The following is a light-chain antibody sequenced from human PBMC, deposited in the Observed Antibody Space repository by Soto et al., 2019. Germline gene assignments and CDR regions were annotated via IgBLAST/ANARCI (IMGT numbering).Light chain of an antibody. Sequence: EIVLTQSPATLALSPGERATLSCRASQSVSTYLAWYQQKPGQPPRLLIYDASTRTTGIPARFSGSGSGTDFTLAISSLEPEEFAVYYCQQRTKWPPTFGQGTKVEIK. CDR1: QSVSTY. J-gene: IGKJ1*01. CDR3: QQRTKWPPT. CDR2: DAS. V-gene: IGKV3-11*01.